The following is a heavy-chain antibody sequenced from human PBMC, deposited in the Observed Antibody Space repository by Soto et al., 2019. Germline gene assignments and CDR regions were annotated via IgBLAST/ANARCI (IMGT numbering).Heavy chain of an antibody. D-gene: IGHD1-26*01. J-gene: IGHJ4*02. V-gene: IGHV3-23*01. Sequence: GWSXRLSGTSSVFTFINYAMIGFGHAPGRGLEWVSAITRTDSTYYADSVKGRFTISRDNSRNTLYLQMNSLGAEDAALYYCAKDIAGEVRATEYWGQGTLVTVSS. CDR3: AKDIAGEVRATEY. CDR2: ITRTDST. CDR1: VFTFINYA.